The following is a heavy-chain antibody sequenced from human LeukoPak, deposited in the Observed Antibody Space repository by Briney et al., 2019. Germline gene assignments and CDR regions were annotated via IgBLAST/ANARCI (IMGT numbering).Heavy chain of an antibody. D-gene: IGHD3-3*01. CDR3: ARVKERFLEWSYYFDY. V-gene: IGHV4-39*07. Sequence: PSETLSLTCTVSGGSISSSSYYWGWIRQPPGKGLEWIGSIYYSGSTYYNPSLKSRVTISVDTSKNQFSLKLSSVTAADTAVYYCARVKERFLEWSYYFDYWGQGTLVTVSS. CDR2: IYYSGST. J-gene: IGHJ4*02. CDR1: GGSISSSSYY.